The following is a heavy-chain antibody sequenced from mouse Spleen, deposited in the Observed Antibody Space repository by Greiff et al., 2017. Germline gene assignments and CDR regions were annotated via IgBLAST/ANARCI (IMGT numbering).Heavy chain of an antibody. V-gene: IGHV1-55*01. CDR3: ARWGYDYDVHYFDY. J-gene: IGHJ2*01. Sequence: QVQLQQPGAELVKPGASVKMSCKASGYTFTSYWITWVKQRPGQGLEWIGDIYPGSGSTNYNEKFKSKATLTVDTSSSTAYMQLSSLTSEDSAVYYCARWGYDYDVHYFDYWGQGTTLTVSS. CDR2: IYPGSGST. CDR1: GYTFTSYW. D-gene: IGHD2-4*01.